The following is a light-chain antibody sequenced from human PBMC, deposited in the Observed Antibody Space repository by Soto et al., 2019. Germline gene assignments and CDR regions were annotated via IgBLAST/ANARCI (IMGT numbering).Light chain of an antibody. V-gene: IGKV1-5*01. CDR1: QSISSW. CDR2: DAS. CDR3: QQYNSYWT. J-gene: IGKJ1*01. Sequence: DIQMTQSPSTLSASVGDRVTITCRASQSISSWLAWYQQKPGKAPKLLIYDASSLESGVPSRFSGSGSGTKFTLTISSLQPDGFATYYCQQYNSYWTFGQGTKADIK.